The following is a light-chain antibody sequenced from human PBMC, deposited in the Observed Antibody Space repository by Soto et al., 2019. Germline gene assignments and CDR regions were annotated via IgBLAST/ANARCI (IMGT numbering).Light chain of an antibody. CDR1: QSISSW. J-gene: IGKJ1*01. CDR3: QQYSTYVWT. Sequence: DIQMTQSPSTLSASLGDRVTITCRASQSISSWLAWYQQKPGKAPKLLIYKASSLESGVPSRFSGSGSGTEFTLTISSLQPDDFAAYYCQQYSTYVWTFGQGTKVDIK. CDR2: KAS. V-gene: IGKV1-5*03.